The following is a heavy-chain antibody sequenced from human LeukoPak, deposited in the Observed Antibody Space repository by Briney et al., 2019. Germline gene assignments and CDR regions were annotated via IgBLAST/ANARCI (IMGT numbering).Heavy chain of an antibody. CDR2: INPDSGGT. Sequence: ASVKVSCKTSGYTFTGYYMHWVRQAPGQGLEWMGWINPDSGGTNYAQKFQDRVTMTRDTSMDSAYMELSRLRSDDTAVYYCARDRNVGDIAPKGRGMDVWGRGTTVTVSS. D-gene: IGHD5-12*01. CDR1: GYTFTGYY. V-gene: IGHV1-2*02. J-gene: IGHJ6*02. CDR3: ARDRNVGDIAPKGRGMDV.